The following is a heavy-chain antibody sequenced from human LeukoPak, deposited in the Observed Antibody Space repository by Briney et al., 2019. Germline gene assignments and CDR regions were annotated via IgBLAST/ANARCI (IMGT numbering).Heavy chain of an antibody. V-gene: IGHV1-46*01. CDR1: GYTFTSYY. Sequence: ASVNVSCKASGYTFTSYYMHWVRQAPGQGLEWMGIINPSGGSTSYAQKFQGRVTMTRDTSTSTVYMELSSLGSEDTAVYYCARDQGGYYDSNAFDIWGQGTMVTVSS. D-gene: IGHD3-22*01. CDR2: INPSGGST. CDR3: ARDQGGYYDSNAFDI. J-gene: IGHJ3*02.